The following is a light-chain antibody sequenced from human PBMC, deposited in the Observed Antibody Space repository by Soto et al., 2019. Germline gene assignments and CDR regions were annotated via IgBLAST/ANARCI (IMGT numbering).Light chain of an antibody. V-gene: IGLV2-14*01. CDR2: EVS. J-gene: IGLJ2*01. CDR3: SSYTSSSTLV. Sequence: QSVLTQPASVSGSPGQSTTISCTGTSSDVGGYNYVSWYQQHPGKAPKLMIYEVSNRPSGVSNRFSGSKSGNMASLTISGLQAEDEADYYCSSYTSSSTLVFGGGTKLTVL. CDR1: SSDVGGYNY.